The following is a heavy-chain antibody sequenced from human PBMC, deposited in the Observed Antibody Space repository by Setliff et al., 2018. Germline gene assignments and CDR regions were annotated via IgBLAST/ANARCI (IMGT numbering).Heavy chain of an antibody. CDR1: GFNFRTYT. J-gene: IGHJ4*02. Sequence: GGSLRLSCAASGFNFRTYTMSWVRQAPGKGLEWVSIISASGGTTYYADSVKGRFTMSSDNSKNTLYLQMNSLRAEDTARYYCAKGKGPQPRPSLDYWGQGTLVTVSS. CDR2: ISASGGTT. V-gene: IGHV3-23*01. CDR3: AKGKGPQPRPSLDY.